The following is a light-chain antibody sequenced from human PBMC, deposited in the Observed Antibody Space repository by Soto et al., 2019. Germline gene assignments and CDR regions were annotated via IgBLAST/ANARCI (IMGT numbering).Light chain of an antibody. CDR3: QQVNSYPLT. CDR1: QSVSGW. J-gene: IGKJ5*01. CDR2: AAS. Sequence: DIQMTQSPSTLSASVGDTVTVTCRASQSVSGWLAWYQQKPGEAPKLLIYAASTLQSGVPSRFSGSGSGTDFTLTISSLQPEDFATYYCQQVNSYPLTFGQGTRLENK. V-gene: IGKV1-5*01.